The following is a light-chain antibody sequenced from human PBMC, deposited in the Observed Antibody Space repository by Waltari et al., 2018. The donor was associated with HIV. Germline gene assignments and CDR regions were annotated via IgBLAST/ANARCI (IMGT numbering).Light chain of an antibody. CDR1: PSVSSN. J-gene: IGKJ1*01. Sequence: EIVMMQSPATLSVSPGERATLSCRASPSVSSNLAWYQQKPGQAPRLLMYGAFTRATGIPARFSGGGSGTEFTLTITSLQSEDFAVYYCQQYNNWPTWTFGQGTKVEIK. CDR3: QQYNNWPTWT. CDR2: GAF. V-gene: IGKV3-15*01.